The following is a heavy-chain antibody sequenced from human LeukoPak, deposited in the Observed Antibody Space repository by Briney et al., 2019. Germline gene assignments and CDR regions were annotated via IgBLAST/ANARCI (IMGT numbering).Heavy chain of an antibody. V-gene: IGHV3-48*03. CDR2: ISSSGSTI. J-gene: IGHJ4*02. D-gene: IGHD1-1*01. CDR3: TKEGGPMSTTTERYSFDH. CDR1: GFTFSSYE. Sequence: GGSLRLSCAASGFTFSSYEMNWVRQAPGKGLEWVSYISSSGSTIYYADSVKGRFTISRDNAKNSLYLQMNSLRSEDTAVYYCTKEGGPMSTTTERYSFDHWGQGTLVTVSS.